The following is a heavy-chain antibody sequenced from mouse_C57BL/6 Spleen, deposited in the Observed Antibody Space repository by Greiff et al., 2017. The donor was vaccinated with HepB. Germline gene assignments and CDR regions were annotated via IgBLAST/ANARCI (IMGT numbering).Heavy chain of an antibody. V-gene: IGHV5-9*01. CDR1: GFTFSSHT. D-gene: IGHD2-3*01. CDR3: ARHDDGYYAMDY. Sequence: EVKLVESGGGLVKPGGSLKLPCAASGFTFSSHTMSWVRQTPEKRLEWVATISGGGGNTYYPDSVKGRFTISRDNAKNTLYLQMSSLRSEDTALYYCARHDDGYYAMDYWGQGTSVTVSS. J-gene: IGHJ4*01. CDR2: ISGGGGNT.